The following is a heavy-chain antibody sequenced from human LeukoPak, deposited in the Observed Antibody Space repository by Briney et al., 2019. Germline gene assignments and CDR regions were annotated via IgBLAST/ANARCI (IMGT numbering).Heavy chain of an antibody. J-gene: IGHJ4*02. CDR3: AKGRGTTVTAAANY. Sequence: GGSLRLSCAASGFTINNHYMSWVRQAPGKGLEWVSLIYSGGGTYYADSVKGRFTISRDNSKNTLFLQFNSLRADDTAVYYCAKGRGTTVTAAANYWGQGTLVTVSS. D-gene: IGHD4-17*01. CDR2: IYSGGGT. V-gene: IGHV3-53*01. CDR1: GFTINNHY.